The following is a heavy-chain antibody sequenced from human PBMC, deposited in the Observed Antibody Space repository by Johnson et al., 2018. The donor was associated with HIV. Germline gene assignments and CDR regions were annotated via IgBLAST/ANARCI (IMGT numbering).Heavy chain of an antibody. J-gene: IGHJ3*02. CDR2: INWNCART. CDR1: TFIVSSNY. CDR3: ARGDIVVVPAATRAQDAFDI. Sequence: VQLVESGGGLVQPGGSLRLSCAASTFIVSSNYMRWVRQAPGKGLEWVSGINWNCARTGYADSVKGRFTISRDNSKNTLYLQMNSLRPEDTAVYYCARGDIVVVPAATRAQDAFDIWGQGTMVTVSS. D-gene: IGHD2-2*01. V-gene: IGHV3-66*01.